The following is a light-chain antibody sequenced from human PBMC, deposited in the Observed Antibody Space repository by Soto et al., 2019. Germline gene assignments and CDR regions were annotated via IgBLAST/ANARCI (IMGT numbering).Light chain of an antibody. V-gene: IGLV1-47*01. CDR2: RNN. J-gene: IGLJ3*02. CDR1: SSNIGSNY. Sequence: QSVLTQPPSASGTPGQRVTISCSGRSSNIGSNYVYWYQQLPGTAPKLLIYRNNQRPSGVPDRFSGSKSGTSASLAISGLRSEDEAEYYCAAWDDSLSGPGVFGGGTKLTVL. CDR3: AAWDDSLSGPGV.